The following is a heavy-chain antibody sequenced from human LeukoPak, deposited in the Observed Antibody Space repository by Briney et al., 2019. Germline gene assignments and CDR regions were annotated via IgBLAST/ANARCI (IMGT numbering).Heavy chain of an antibody. D-gene: IGHD3/OR15-3a*01. Sequence: SETLSLTCAVYGGSFSGYYWSWIRQPPGKGLEWIGEINHSGSTNYNPSLKSRVTISVDTSKNQFSLKLSSVTAADTAVHYCARGRTGSAPGWFDPWGQGTLVTVSP. CDR2: INHSGST. J-gene: IGHJ5*02. V-gene: IGHV4-34*01. CDR1: GGSFSGYY. CDR3: ARGRTGSAPGWFDP.